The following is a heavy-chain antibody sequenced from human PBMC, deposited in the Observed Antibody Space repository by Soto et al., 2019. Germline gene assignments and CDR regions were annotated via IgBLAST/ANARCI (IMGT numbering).Heavy chain of an antibody. Sequence: ASVKVSCKASGGTFSSYAISWVRQAPGQGLEWMGGIIPIFGAANYAQKFQGRVTITADESTSTAYMELSSLRSEDTAVYYCARWPEDCSSTSCRNNYYYGMDVWGQGTTVTVSS. CDR3: ARWPEDCSSTSCRNNYYYGMDV. CDR2: IIPIFGAA. D-gene: IGHD2-2*01. V-gene: IGHV1-69*13. J-gene: IGHJ6*02. CDR1: GGTFSSYA.